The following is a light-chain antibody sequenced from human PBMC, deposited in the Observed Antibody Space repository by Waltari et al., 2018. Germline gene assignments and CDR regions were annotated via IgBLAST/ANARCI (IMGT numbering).Light chain of an antibody. V-gene: IGKV3-20*01. Sequence: EIVLTQSPGTLSLSPGERATLSCRASQSVVRYLVWYQQKPGQAPRLLIYGASSRAAGIPDRFSGSGSGTDFSLTISRLEPEDFAVYYCQNHERLPAVFGQGTKVEIK. CDR1: QSVVRY. J-gene: IGKJ1*01. CDR3: QNHERLPAV. CDR2: GAS.